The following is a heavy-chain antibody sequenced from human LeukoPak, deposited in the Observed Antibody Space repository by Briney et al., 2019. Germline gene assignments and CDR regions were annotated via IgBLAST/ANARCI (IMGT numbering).Heavy chain of an antibody. Sequence: GGSLRFSCVASKFSFSDYYKSWIRQAPGKGLEWVSYISSSGSTIYYADSVKGRFTISRDNAKNSLYLQMNSLRAEDTAVYYCAGGYCSSTSCYPSIDYWGQGTLVTVSS. V-gene: IGHV3-11*01. J-gene: IGHJ4*02. CDR2: ISSSGSTI. CDR3: AGGYCSSTSCYPSIDY. CDR1: KFSFSDYY. D-gene: IGHD2-2*01.